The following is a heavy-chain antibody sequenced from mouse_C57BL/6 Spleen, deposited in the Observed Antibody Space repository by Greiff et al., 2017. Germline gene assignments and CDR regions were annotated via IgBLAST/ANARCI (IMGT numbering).Heavy chain of an antibody. V-gene: IGHV1-15*01. J-gene: IGHJ4*01. CDR3: TNYDYDGGYAMDY. CDR2: IDPETGGT. D-gene: IGHD2-4*01. Sequence: VQLQQSGAELVRPGASVTLSCKASGYTFTDYEMHWVKQTPVHGLEWIGAIDPETGGTAYNQKFKGKAILTADKSSSTAYMELRSLTSEDSAVYYCTNYDYDGGYAMDYWGQGTSVTVSS. CDR1: GYTFTDYE.